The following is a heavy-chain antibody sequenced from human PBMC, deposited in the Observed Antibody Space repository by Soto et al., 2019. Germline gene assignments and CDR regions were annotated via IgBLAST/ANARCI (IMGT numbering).Heavy chain of an antibody. D-gene: IGHD2-2*01. V-gene: IGHV3-21*01. CDR2: ISSSSSYI. Sequence: GGSLRLSCAASGFTFSSYSMNWVRQAPGKGLEWVSSISSSSSYIYYADSVKGRFTISRDNAKNSLYLQMNSLRAEDTAVYYCAREITVVVPAADYYYYYMDVWGKGTTVTVSS. CDR1: GFTFSSYS. J-gene: IGHJ6*03. CDR3: AREITVVVPAADYYYYYMDV.